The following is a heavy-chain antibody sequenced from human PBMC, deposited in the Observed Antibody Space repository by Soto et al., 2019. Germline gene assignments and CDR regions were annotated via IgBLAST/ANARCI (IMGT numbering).Heavy chain of an antibody. CDR1: GLTVSSNY. CDR3: ARDSSLHQPLFYGMDV. V-gene: IGHV3-66*01. J-gene: IGHJ6*02. CDR2: MYSGGST. Sequence: EVQLVESGGGLVQPGGSLRLSCAASGLTVSSNYMSWVRQAPGKGLEWVSVMYSGGSTYYADSVKGRFIISRDNYXXTXXXXXXXXXVXXTAVYYCARDSSLHQPLFYGMDVWGQGTTVTVSS. D-gene: IGHD2-2*01.